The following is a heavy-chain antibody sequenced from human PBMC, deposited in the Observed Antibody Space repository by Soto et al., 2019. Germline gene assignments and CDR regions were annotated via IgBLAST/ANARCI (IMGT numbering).Heavy chain of an antibody. V-gene: IGHV3-74*01. CDR2: IKSDGSIT. J-gene: IGHJ6*03. Sequence: PGGSLRLSCAASGFSFSNYRMHWVRQAPGKGLVWVARIKSDGSITGYADSVKGRFTISRDNAKNTLFLQMDSLRVKDTAVYYCAREGYSNYDFYYLYMNAWGKGTTVTVSS. CDR3: AREGYSNYDFYYLYMNA. D-gene: IGHD4-4*01. CDR1: GFSFSNYR.